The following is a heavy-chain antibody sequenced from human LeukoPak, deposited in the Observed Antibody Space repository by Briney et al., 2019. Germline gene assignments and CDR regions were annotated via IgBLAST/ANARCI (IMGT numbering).Heavy chain of an antibody. Sequence: ASVKVSCKASGGTFSSYAISWVRQAPGQGLEWMGGIIPIFGTANYAQKFQGRVTITADESTSTAYMELSSLRSEDTAVYYCARDGELAAGFDIWGQGTMVTVSS. D-gene: IGHD1-1*01. CDR1: GGTFSSYA. J-gene: IGHJ3*02. CDR3: ARDGELAAGFDI. CDR2: IIPIFGTA. V-gene: IGHV1-69*13.